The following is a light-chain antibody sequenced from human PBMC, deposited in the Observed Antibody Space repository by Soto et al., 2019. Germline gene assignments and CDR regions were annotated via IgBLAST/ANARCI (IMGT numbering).Light chain of an antibody. J-gene: IGLJ3*02. CDR2: EVS. CDR3: TSYTTSSTHWV. V-gene: IGLV2-14*01. Sequence: QSVLTQPASVSGSPGQSITISCTGTSSDVGGYNYVSWYQQHPGKAPKLMIYEVSNRPSGVSNRFSGSKSGNTASLTISGLQAEDEADYHCTSYTTSSTHWVFGGGTKVTVL. CDR1: SSDVGGYNY.